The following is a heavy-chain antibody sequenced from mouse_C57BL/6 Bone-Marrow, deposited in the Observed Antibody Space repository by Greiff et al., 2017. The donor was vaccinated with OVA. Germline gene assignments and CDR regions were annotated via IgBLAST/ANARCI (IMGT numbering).Heavy chain of an antibody. V-gene: IGHV1-18*01. Sequence: EVQLQQSGPELVKPGASVKIPCKASGYTFTDYNMDWVKQSHGKSLEWIGDINPNNGGTIYNQKFKGKATLTVDKSSSTAYMELRSLTSEDTAVYYCARSEITTGYYYAMDYWGQGTSVTVSS. CDR3: ARSEITTGYYYAMDY. D-gene: IGHD2-4*01. J-gene: IGHJ4*01. CDR2: INPNNGGT. CDR1: GYTFTDYN.